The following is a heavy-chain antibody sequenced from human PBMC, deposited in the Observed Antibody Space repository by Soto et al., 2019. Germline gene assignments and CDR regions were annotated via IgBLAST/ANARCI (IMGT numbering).Heavy chain of an antibody. Sequence: EVQLVESGGGLIQPGGSLRLSCAVSGFTVSNNYMSWVRQAPGKGLEGVSVIYSGGYTAYGDSVKGRFTISRDNSKNTLNPQKTTRGAHATPLFYCATNPGGRGYWGQGTLVTVTS. V-gene: IGHV3-53*01. CDR1: GFTVSNNY. CDR3: ATNPGGRGY. D-gene: IGHD3-16*01. CDR2: IYSGGYT. J-gene: IGHJ4*02.